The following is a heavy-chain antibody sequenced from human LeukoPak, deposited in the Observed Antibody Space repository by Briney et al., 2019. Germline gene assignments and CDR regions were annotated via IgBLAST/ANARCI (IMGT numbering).Heavy chain of an antibody. Sequence: GGSLRLSCVASGFSFSDYYMNWLRQAPGKGLEWVSFISSSGHNILYTDSVKGRFTIPRDNAKKTVFLQMNRLRAEDTAVYYCARDLFSFYYDSSGYCDYWGQGTRVTVSS. J-gene: IGHJ4*02. D-gene: IGHD3-22*01. CDR1: GFSFSDYY. CDR2: ISSSGHNI. V-gene: IGHV3-11*01. CDR3: ARDLFSFYYDSSGYCDY.